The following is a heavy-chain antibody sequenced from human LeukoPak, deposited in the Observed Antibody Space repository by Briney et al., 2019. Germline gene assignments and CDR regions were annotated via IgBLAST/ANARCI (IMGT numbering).Heavy chain of an antibody. CDR2: ISGSGTNT. D-gene: IGHD3-16*01. J-gene: IGHJ4*02. Sequence: GGSLRLSCAASGFTFSSYSMNWVRQAPGKGLEWVSAISGSGTNTYYADSVKGRFTISRDNSKNTLDLQMNSLRAEDTAVYYCAKANGGIFDYWGQGTLVTVSS. V-gene: IGHV3-23*01. CDR3: AKANGGIFDY. CDR1: GFTFSSYS.